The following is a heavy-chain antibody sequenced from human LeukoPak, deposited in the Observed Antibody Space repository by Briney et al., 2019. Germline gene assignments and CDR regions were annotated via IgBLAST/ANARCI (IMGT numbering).Heavy chain of an antibody. D-gene: IGHD3-22*01. CDR2: ISAYNGNT. J-gene: IGHJ4*02. CDR1: GYTFTSYG. V-gene: IGHV1-18*01. CDR3: ARTRDYYDSSGSSDY. Sequence: ASVKVSCKASGYTFTSYGISWVRQAPGQGLEWMGWISAYNGNTNYAQKLQGRVTMTTDTSTSTAYMELRSLGSDDTAVYYCARTRDYYDSSGSSDYWGQGTLVTVSS.